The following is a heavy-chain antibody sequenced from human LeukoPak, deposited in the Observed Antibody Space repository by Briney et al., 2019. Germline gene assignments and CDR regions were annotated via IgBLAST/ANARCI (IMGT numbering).Heavy chain of an antibody. V-gene: IGHV1-2*02. J-gene: IGHJ4*02. D-gene: IGHD6-19*01. CDR2: INPNSGGT. CDR1: GYTFTGYY. CDR3: ARDMSWSGWYALDS. Sequence: ASVKVSCKASGYTFTGYYMHWVRQAPGQGLEWMGWINPNSGGTNYAQKFQGRVTMTRDTSISTAYMELSRLRSDDTAVYYCARDMSWSGWYALDSWGQGTLVTVSS.